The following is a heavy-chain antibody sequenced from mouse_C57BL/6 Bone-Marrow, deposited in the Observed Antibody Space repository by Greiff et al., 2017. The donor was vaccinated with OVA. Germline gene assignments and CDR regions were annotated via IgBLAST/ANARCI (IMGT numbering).Heavy chain of an antibody. CDR3: AREGLLLRPDY. D-gene: IGHD1-1*01. Sequence: QVQLQQPGAELVRPGTSVKLSCKASGYTFTSYWMHWVKPRPGQGLEWIGVIDPSDSYTNYNQKFKGKATLTVDTSSSTAYMQLSSLTSEDSAVYYFAREGLLLRPDYRGQGTTLPVSS. CDR1: GYTFTSYW. CDR2: IDPSDSYT. J-gene: IGHJ2*01. V-gene: IGHV1-59*01.